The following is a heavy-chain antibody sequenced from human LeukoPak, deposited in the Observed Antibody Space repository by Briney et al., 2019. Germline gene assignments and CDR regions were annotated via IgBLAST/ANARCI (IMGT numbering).Heavy chain of an antibody. CDR1: GGSISSGGYY. CDR3: ARDGPPSYYTMDV. Sequence: HSSETLSLTCTVSGGSISSGGYYWSWVRQAPGKGLEWVSVVYSGGSTYYADSVKGRFTISRDNSKNTLHLQMSSLRAEDTAVYYCARDGPPSYYTMDVWGQGTTVTVSS. CDR2: VYSGGST. V-gene: IGHV3-53*01. J-gene: IGHJ6*02.